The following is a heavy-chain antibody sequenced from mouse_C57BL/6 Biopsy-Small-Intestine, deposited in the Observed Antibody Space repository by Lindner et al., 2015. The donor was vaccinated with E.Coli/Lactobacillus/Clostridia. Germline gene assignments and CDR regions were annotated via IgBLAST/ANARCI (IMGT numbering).Heavy chain of an antibody. CDR3: ARKVANYYDGNYLDY. J-gene: IGHJ2*01. Sequence: VQLQESGPELEKPGASVKISCKASGYLFTGYYMHWVKQSPENSLEWIREIDPRTGGSTYNQKFKAKATLTVDKSSSAAYMQLESLTSEDSAVYYCARKVANYYDGNYLDYWGQGTTLTVSS. CDR2: IDPRTGGS. D-gene: IGHD1-1*02. V-gene: IGHV1-42*01. CDR1: GYLFTGYY.